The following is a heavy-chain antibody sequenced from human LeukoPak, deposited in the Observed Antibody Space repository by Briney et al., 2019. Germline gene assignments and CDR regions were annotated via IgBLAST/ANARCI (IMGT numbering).Heavy chain of an antibody. CDR3: AKSIDFTGYSSWDY. V-gene: IGHV3-30*04. D-gene: IGHD3-9*01. Sequence: GGSLRPSCAASGFTFSTYAMHWVRQAPGKGLEWVAVISYDGSSKYYADSVKGRFTISRDNSKNTLYLQIHSLRAEDTAVYYCAKSIDFTGYSSWDYWGRGTLVTVSS. CDR2: ISYDGSSK. CDR1: GFTFSTYA. J-gene: IGHJ4*02.